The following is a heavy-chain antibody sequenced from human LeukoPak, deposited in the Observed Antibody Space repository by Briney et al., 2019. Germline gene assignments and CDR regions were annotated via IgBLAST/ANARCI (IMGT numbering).Heavy chain of an antibody. CDR3: ASGPVLLWFGELPHYMDV. D-gene: IGHD3-10*01. Sequence: GGSLRLSCAASGFTFSSYGMHWVRQAPGKGLEWVAFIRYDGSNKYYADSVKGRFTISRDNAKNSLYLQMNSLRAEDTAVYYCASGPVLLWFGELPHYMDVWGKGTTVTVSS. CDR2: IRYDGSNK. V-gene: IGHV3-30*02. J-gene: IGHJ6*03. CDR1: GFTFSSYG.